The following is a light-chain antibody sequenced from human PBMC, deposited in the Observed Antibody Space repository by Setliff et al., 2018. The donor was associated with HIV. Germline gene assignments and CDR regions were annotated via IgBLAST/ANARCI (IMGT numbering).Light chain of an antibody. CDR1: SSDIGRYNL. J-gene: IGLJ1*01. V-gene: IGLV2-23*01. Sequence: QSALTQPASVSGSPGQSITISCTGTSSDIGRYNLVSWYQQYPGKAPKLMIYQATKRPSGVSNRFSGSKSGNTASLTISGLQAEDEADYDCCSNTGSNTYVIGSGTKVTV. CDR2: QAT. CDR3: CSNTGSNTYV.